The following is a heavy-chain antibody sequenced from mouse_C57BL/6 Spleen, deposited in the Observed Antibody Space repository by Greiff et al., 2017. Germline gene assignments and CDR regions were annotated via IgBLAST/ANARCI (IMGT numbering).Heavy chain of an antibody. CDR1: GFTFSSYA. CDR3: TRENLLLPGYCEV. J-gene: IGHJ1*03. D-gene: IGHD1-1*01. CDR2: ISSGGGYI. Sequence: EVKLMESGEGLVKPGGSLKLSCAASGFTFSSYAMSWVRQTPEKRLEWVAYISSGGGYIYDADTVKGRFTISRANARNTLYLQMSSLKSEDTAMYYCTRENLLLPGYCEVGGTGTTVTGSS. V-gene: IGHV5-9-1*02.